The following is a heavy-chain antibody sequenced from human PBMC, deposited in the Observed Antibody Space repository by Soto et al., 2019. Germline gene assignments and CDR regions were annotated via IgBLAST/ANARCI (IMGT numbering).Heavy chain of an antibody. Sequence: GSLRLSCAASGFTVSSNYMSWVRQAPGKGLEWVSVIFSGGSTYYADAVKGRFTISRDNSKNTLDLQMNSLRAEDTAVYYCTRDLPGYGSSWPREWGQGTLVTVSS. D-gene: IGHD6-13*01. CDR2: IFSGGST. V-gene: IGHV3-53*01. CDR1: GFTVSSNY. CDR3: TRDLPGYGSSWPRE. J-gene: IGHJ4*02.